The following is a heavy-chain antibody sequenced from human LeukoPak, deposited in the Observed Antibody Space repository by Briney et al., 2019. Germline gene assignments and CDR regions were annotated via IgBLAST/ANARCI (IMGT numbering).Heavy chain of an antibody. D-gene: IGHD6-19*01. CDR3: ARDGYSSGWFHY. CDR2: IIPIFGTA. CDR1: GGTFSSYA. Sequence: SVKVSCKASGGTFSSYAISWVRQAPGQGLEWTGRIIPIFGTANYAQKFQGRVTITTDESTSTAYMELSSLRSEDTAVYYCARDGYSSGWFHYWGQGTLVTVSS. J-gene: IGHJ4*02. V-gene: IGHV1-69*05.